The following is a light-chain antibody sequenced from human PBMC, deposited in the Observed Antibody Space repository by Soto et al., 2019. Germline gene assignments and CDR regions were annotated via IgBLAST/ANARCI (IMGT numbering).Light chain of an antibody. CDR1: SRDVGGYNY. J-gene: IGLJ2*01. V-gene: IGLV2-14*01. CDR3: SSYTSSRIVV. Sequence: QSALTQPASVSGSPGQSITISCTGTSRDVGGYNYVSWYQQHPGKAPKLMIYDVSNRPSGVSNRFSGSKSGNTASLSISGLQAEDEADYYCSSYTSSRIVVFGGGTKVTVL. CDR2: DVS.